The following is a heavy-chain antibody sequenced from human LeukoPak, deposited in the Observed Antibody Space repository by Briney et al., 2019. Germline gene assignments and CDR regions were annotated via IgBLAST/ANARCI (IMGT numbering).Heavy chain of an antibody. D-gene: IGHD6-13*01. Sequence: GGSLRLSCAASGFTFSSYAMSWVRQAPGKGLEWVSAISGSGGSTYYADSVKGRFTISRDNYKNTLYLQMNSLRAEDTAVYYCAKGVAAAGIFDSWGQGTLVTVSS. J-gene: IGHJ4*02. CDR3: AKGVAAAGIFDS. V-gene: IGHV3-23*01. CDR1: GFTFSSYA. CDR2: ISGSGGST.